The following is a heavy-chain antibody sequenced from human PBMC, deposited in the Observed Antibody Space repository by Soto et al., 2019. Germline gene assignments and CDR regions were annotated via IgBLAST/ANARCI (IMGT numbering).Heavy chain of an antibody. CDR3: SRCLGYRHDCLDY. Sequence: ASVKVSCKASGYTFTSYYMHWVRQAPGQGLEWMGIINPSGSSTSYAQKFQGRVTMTRNTSTSTVYMELSSLRSEDTAVYYCSRCLGYRHDCLDYWAQRTLVPVSS. CDR2: INPSGSST. CDR1: GYTFTSYY. D-gene: IGHD2-21*01. V-gene: IGHV1-46*01. J-gene: IGHJ4*01.